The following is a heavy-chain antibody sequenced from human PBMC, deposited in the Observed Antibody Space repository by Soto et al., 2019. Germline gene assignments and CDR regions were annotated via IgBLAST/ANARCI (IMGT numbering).Heavy chain of an antibody. Sequence: EVQLVESGGGLVQPGGSLRLSCAASGFTFSTYWMNWVRQAPGKGLEWVANIKEDGSEEYYVDSVKGRFTISRDNAKNALFLDMNSLRGEDTARYYCARDWGAPGRGSAFGYYYHFGMDVWGQGTTVTVPS. CDR3: ARDWGAPGRGSAFGYYYHFGMDV. J-gene: IGHJ6*02. D-gene: IGHD3-16*01. V-gene: IGHV3-7*05. CDR1: GFTFSTYW. CDR2: IKEDGSEE.